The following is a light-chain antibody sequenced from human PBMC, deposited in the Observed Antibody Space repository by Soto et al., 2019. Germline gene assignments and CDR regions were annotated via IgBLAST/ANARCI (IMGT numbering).Light chain of an antibody. Sequence: QSALTQPASVSGSPGQSITISCTGTSSDIGHYDYVSWYQQHPGKAPKLMIYHVTYRPSGVSNRYTGSKAGNSASLSISGLKADDEVAYYCCSLAPGPPYAFGSGTKLAVL. CDR1: SSDIGHYDY. CDR2: HVT. V-gene: IGLV2-14*03. J-gene: IGLJ1*01. CDR3: CSLAPGPPYA.